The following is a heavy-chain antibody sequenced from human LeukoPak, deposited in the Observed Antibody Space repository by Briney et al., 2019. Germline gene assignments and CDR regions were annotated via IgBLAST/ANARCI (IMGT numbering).Heavy chain of an antibody. J-gene: IGHJ6*02. Sequence: PGRSLRLSCVVSGHIVEDNAMHWVRQVPGKGLEWVSGIQWKSGVTGYADSVKGRFTISRDNAKKSLYLEMNNLRSEDTAFYYCVKDQTPGGGDVWGQGTTVTVSS. CDR1: GHIVEDNA. D-gene: IGHD4-23*01. V-gene: IGHV3-9*01. CDR3: VKDQTPGGGDV. CDR2: IQWKSGVT.